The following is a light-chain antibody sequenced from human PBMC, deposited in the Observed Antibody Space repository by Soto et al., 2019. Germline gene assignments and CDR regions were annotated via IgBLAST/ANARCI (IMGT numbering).Light chain of an antibody. Sequence: ESVLTQSTATLSLSPGERATLSCRASQSVSRYLAWYQQKPGQAPRLLIYDASNRATGIPARFGGSGSGTDFTLTISSLEPEDFAVYYCQQRSTWPLTCGGGTKVEIK. V-gene: IGKV3-11*01. CDR2: DAS. CDR3: QQRSTWPLT. CDR1: QSVSRY. J-gene: IGKJ4*01.